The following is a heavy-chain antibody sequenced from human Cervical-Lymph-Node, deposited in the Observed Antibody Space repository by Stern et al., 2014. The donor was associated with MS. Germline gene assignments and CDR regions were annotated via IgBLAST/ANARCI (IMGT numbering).Heavy chain of an antibody. CDR3: ARHYDSSGYYYAVDY. V-gene: IGHV3-11*06. Sequence: VQLVESGGGLVKPGGSLRLSCAASGFTFSDYYMSWIRQAPGQGLEWVSYISSSSSYTNYADSVKGRCTISRDNAKNSLYLQMNSLRAEDTAVYYCARHYDSSGYYYAVDYWGQGTLVTVSS. D-gene: IGHD3-22*01. CDR1: GFTFSDYY. CDR2: ISSSSSYT. J-gene: IGHJ4*02.